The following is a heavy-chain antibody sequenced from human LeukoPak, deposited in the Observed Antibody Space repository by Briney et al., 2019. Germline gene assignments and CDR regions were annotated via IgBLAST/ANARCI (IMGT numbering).Heavy chain of an antibody. V-gene: IGHV3-23*01. D-gene: IGHD3-22*01. CDR2: ISGSGGST. CDR3: AKSPYYDSSALFDY. J-gene: IGHJ4*02. Sequence: PGGSLRLSCAASGFTFSSYAMSWVRQAPGKGLEWVSAISGSGGSTYYADSVKGRFTNSRDNSKNTLYLQMNSLRAEDTAVYYCAKSPYYDSSALFDYWGQGTLVTVSS. CDR1: GFTFSSYA.